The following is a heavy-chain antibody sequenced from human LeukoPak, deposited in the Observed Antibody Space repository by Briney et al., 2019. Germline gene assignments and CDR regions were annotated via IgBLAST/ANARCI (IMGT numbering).Heavy chain of an antibody. CDR2: IYYTGST. J-gene: IGHJ3*02. Sequence: SETLSLTCTVSSGSISRYYWSWIRQPPGKGLDWIGYIYYTGSTYYNPSLKSRVTISLDTSKNQFSLKLNSVTAADTAVYYYTRKSVAVRDAFDIWGQGTMVTVSS. V-gene: IGHV4-59*01. CDR3: TRKSVAVRDAFDI. CDR1: SGSISRYY. D-gene: IGHD6-19*01.